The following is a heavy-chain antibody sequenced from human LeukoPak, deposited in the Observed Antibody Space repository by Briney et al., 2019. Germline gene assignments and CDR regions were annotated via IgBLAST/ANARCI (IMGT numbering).Heavy chain of an antibody. Sequence: ASVKVSCKASGGTFSSYAISWVRQAPGQGLEWMGGTIPIFGTANYAQKFQGRVTITADESTSTAYMELSSLRSEDTAGYYCARGDNYYDSSGYYYWGQGTLVTVSS. J-gene: IGHJ4*02. CDR3: ARGDNYYDSSGYYY. D-gene: IGHD3-22*01. CDR2: TIPIFGTA. CDR1: GGTFSSYA. V-gene: IGHV1-69*13.